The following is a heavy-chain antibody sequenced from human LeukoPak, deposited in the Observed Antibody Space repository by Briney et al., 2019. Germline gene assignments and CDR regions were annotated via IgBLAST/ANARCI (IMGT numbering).Heavy chain of an antibody. CDR2: ISSSGSTI. V-gene: IGHV3-48*04. J-gene: IGHJ3*02. CDR3: ARESIRLGAFDI. D-gene: IGHD6-19*01. CDR1: GFSFSSSW. Sequence: GGSLRLSCAASGFSFSSSWMSWVRQAPGKGLEWVSYISSSGSTIYYADSVKGRFTISRDNAKNSLYLQMNSLRAEDTAVYYCARESIRLGAFDIWGQGTMVTVSS.